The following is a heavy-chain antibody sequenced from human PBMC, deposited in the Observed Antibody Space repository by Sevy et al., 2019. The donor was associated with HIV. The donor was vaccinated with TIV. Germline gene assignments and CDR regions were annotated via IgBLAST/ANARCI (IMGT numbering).Heavy chain of an antibody. D-gene: IGHD2-2*02. CDR3: ARVKRYCSSTSCYNYYYYYGMDV. J-gene: IGHJ6*02. V-gene: IGHV4-34*01. Sequence: SETPSLTCAVYGGSFSGYYWSWIRQPPVKGLEWIGEINHSGSTNYNPSLKSRVTISVDTSKNQFSLKLSSVTAADTAVYYCARVKRYCSSTSCYNYYYYYGMDVWGQGTTVTVSS. CDR2: INHSGST. CDR1: GGSFSGYY.